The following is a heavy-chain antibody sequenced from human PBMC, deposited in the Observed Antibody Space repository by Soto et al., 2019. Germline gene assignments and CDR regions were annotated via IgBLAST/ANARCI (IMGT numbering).Heavy chain of an antibody. CDR1: GYTFTYVY. J-gene: IGHJ6*02. CDR2: ITPYNGNT. D-gene: IGHD3-10*01. CDR3: ARSSYYGSDTYTDYGVVV. Sequence: QMPLVQSGAEVKRTGSSVKISCKASGYTFTYVYLHWVRQAPGQSLEWMGCITPYNGNTRYAQKFQDRVTITRDGSLTVFLELSSLRSEDTAIYYCARSSYYGSDTYTDYGVVVWGQGTTVTVSS. V-gene: IGHV1-45*02.